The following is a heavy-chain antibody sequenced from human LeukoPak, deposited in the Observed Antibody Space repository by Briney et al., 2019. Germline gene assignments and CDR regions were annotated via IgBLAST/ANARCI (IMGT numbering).Heavy chain of an antibody. D-gene: IGHD3-10*01. CDR3: ARILTSGDY. CDR1: GGSFSGYY. Sequence: SETLSLTCAVYGGSFSGYYWSWIRRPPGKGLEWIGEINHSGSTNYNPSLKSRVTISVDTSKNQFSLKLSSVTAADTAVYYCARILTSGDYWGQGTLVTVSS. J-gene: IGHJ4*02. V-gene: IGHV4-34*01. CDR2: INHSGST.